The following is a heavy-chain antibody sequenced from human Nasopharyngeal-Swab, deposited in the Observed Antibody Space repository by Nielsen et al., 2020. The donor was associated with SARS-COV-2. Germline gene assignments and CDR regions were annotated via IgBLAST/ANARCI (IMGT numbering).Heavy chain of an antibody. Sequence: GGSLRLSCAASGFTFSSYAMSWVRQAPGKGLEWVSAISGSGGSTYYADSVKGRFTIPRDNSKNTLYLQMNSLRAEDTAVYYCAKRSGYSYGPDYYYYYMDVWGKGTTVTVSS. V-gene: IGHV3-23*01. CDR3: AKRSGYSYGPDYYYYYMDV. D-gene: IGHD5-18*01. CDR1: GFTFSSYA. CDR2: ISGSGGST. J-gene: IGHJ6*03.